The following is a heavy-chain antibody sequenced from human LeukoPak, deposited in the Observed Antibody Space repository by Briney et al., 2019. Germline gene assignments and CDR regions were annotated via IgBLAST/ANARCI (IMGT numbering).Heavy chain of an antibody. D-gene: IGHD5-18*01. CDR1: GFTFISYW. J-gene: IGHJ6*02. V-gene: IGHV3-53*01. CDR2: IYSGGST. Sequence: GGSLRLSCAVSGFTFISYWMHWVRQAPGKGLEWVSVIYSGGSTYYADSVKGRFTISRDNSKNTLYLQMNSLRAEDTAVYYCARESRGYSYGLDYGMDVWGQGTTVTVSS. CDR3: ARESRGYSYGLDYGMDV.